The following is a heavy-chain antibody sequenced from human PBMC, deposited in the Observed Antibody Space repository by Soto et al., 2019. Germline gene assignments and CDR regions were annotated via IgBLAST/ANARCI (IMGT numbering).Heavy chain of an antibody. CDR2: ISYDGSNK. J-gene: IGHJ4*02. Sequence: GGSLRLSCAASGFTFSSYGMHWVRQAPGKGLEWVAVISYDGSNKYYADSVKGRFTISRDNSKNTLYLQMNSLRAEDTAVYYCAKDLGSSSFGAGDYWGQGTLVTVSS. D-gene: IGHD6-6*01. CDR3: AKDLGSSSFGAGDY. CDR1: GFTFSSYG. V-gene: IGHV3-30*18.